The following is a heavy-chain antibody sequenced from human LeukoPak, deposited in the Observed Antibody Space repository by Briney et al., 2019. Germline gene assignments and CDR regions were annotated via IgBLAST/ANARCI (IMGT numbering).Heavy chain of an antibody. CDR1: GYTFASYY. Sequence: ASVKVSCKASGYTFASYYMHWVRQAPGQGLEWMGIINPSGGSTSYAQKFQGRVTMTRDTSTSTVYMELSRLRSDDTAVYYCARIKVTSDGALWGQGTLVTVSS. D-gene: IGHD5-18*01. CDR3: ARIKVTSDGAL. V-gene: IGHV1-46*01. CDR2: INPSGGST. J-gene: IGHJ4*02.